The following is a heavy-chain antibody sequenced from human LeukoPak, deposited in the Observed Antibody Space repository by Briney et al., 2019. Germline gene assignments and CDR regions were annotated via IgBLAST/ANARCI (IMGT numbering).Heavy chain of an antibody. V-gene: IGHV5-51*01. Sequence: ESLKISCKGSGYSFTNYWIGWVRQMPGKGLEWMGITYPGDSDTRYSPSFQGQVTISVDKSISTAYLQWSSLKASDTAMYYCARLGCSSTTCLAYPRYYYYYMDVWGTGTTVTVSS. D-gene: IGHD2-2*01. CDR1: GYSFTNYW. J-gene: IGHJ6*03. CDR2: TYPGDSDT. CDR3: ARLGCSSTTCLAYPRYYYYYMDV.